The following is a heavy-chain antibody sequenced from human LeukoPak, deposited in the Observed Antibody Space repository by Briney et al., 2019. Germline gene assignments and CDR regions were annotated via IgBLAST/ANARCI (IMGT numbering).Heavy chain of an antibody. V-gene: IGHV3-21*01. Sequence: GGSLRLSCAASGFTFSSYSMNWVRQAPGKGLEWVSSISSSSSYIYYADSVKGRFTISRDNAKNSLYLQMNSLRAEDTAVYHCARGPTDFDASDIWGHGTLVTVSS. J-gene: IGHJ3*02. CDR1: GFTFSSYS. CDR3: ARGPTDFDASDI. CDR2: ISSSSSYI.